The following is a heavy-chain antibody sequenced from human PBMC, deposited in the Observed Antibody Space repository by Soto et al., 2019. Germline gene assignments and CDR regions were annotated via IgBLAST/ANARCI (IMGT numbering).Heavy chain of an antibody. Sequence: NPSETLSLTCTVSGGSISSGDYYWSWIRQPPGKGLEWIGYVYHSGTTYYNPSLKSRVTISEDTSKNQFSLKLTSVTAADTAVYYCVGQYCPDGVCYAPDGWFDPWGQGALVTVSS. V-gene: IGHV4-30-4*01. CDR1: GGSISSGDYY. J-gene: IGHJ5*02. CDR2: VYHSGTT. D-gene: IGHD2-8*01. CDR3: VGQYCPDGVCYAPDGWFDP.